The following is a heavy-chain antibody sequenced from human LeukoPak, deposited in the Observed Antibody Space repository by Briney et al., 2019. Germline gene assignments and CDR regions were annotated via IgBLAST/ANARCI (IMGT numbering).Heavy chain of an antibody. V-gene: IGHV1-2*02. CDR2: VTPKNGDT. D-gene: IGHD1-26*01. Sequence: GASVKVSCKASGYTFTDYSIHWVRQAPGQGLEWMGWVTPKNGDTSYTPKFQGRVTMTRDTSISTAHMELSRLTSDDTGIYYCAREIVHSGGDCWGQGTLVIVSS. CDR1: GYTFTDYS. CDR3: AREIVHSGGDC. J-gene: IGHJ4*02.